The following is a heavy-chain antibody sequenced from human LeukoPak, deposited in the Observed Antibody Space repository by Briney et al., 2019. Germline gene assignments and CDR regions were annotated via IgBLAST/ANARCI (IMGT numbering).Heavy chain of an antibody. D-gene: IGHD4-23*01. CDR3: ASYIRWQEYFQH. V-gene: IGHV4-31*03. CDR2: IYYSGNT. Sequence: PSETLSLTCTVSGGSINSGDYYWSWIRQHPGKGLEWIGYIYYSGNTYYNPSLKSRVAISVDTSKNQFSLRLSSVTAADTAVYYCASYIRWQEYFQHWGQGTLVTVSS. J-gene: IGHJ1*01. CDR1: GGSINSGDYY.